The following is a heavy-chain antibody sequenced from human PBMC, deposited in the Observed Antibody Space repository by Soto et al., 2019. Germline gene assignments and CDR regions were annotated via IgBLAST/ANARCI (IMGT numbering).Heavy chain of an antibody. CDR1: GCTFSNYG. CDR2: IAYDGSNK. J-gene: IGHJ4*02. D-gene: IGHD3-22*01. CDR3: AQGGAHYDQPAFDY. V-gene: IGHV3-30*18. Sequence: PGGSLRLSCAASGCTFSNYGMHWVRQAPGKGLEWVAVIAYDGSNKYYADSVQGRFTISRDNPKNTLYLQMNSLRVEDTVLYYCAQGGAHYDQPAFDYWGKGTLVPVSS.